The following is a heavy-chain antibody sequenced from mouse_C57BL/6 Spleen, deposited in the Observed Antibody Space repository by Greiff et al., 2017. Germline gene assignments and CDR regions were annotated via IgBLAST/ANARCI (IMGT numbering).Heavy chain of an antibody. CDR2: ISDGGSYT. CDR3: ARGGERVDY. Sequence: DVMLVESGGGLVKPGGSLKLSCAASGFTFSSYAMSWVRQTPEKRLEWVATISDGGSYTYYPDNVKGRFTISRDNAKNNLYLQMSHLKSEDTAMYYCARGGERVDYWGQGTTLTVSS. V-gene: IGHV5-4*03. CDR1: GFTFSSYA. J-gene: IGHJ2*01.